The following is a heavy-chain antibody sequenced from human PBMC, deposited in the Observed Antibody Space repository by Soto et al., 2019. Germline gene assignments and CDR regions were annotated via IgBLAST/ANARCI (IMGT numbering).Heavy chain of an antibody. V-gene: IGHV2-5*02. CDR1: GFSLSTSGVG. D-gene: IGHD2-2*01. J-gene: IGHJ4*02. Sequence: QITLKESGPTLVKPTQTLTLTCTFSGFSLSTSGVGVGWIRQPPGKALEWLALIYWDDDKRYSPSLKSRLTITKDTSKNQVVLTMTDMDPVDTATYYCAHRRIMTSWSFSDYWGQGTLVTVSS. CDR3: AHRRIMTSWSFSDY. CDR2: IYWDDDK.